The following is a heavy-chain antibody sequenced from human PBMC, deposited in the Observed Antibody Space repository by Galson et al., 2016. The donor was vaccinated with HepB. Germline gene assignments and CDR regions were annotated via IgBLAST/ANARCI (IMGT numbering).Heavy chain of an antibody. V-gene: IGHV3-49*03. CDR1: GFTFGDYA. Sequence: SLRLSCAASGFTFGDYAVGWFRQAPGMGLEWVGFIRSKTYGGTTEYAASVKGRFTISRDDSTSIAYLQMSSLKMEDTAVYYCTRDLQGYCMNGGWYLGWSDPWGQGTLVTVSS. CDR3: TRDLQGYCMNGGWYLGWSDP. CDR2: IRSKTYGGTT. J-gene: IGHJ5*02. D-gene: IGHD2-8*01.